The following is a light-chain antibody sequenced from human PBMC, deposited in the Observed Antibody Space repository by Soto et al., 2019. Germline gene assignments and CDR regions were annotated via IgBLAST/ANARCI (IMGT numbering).Light chain of an antibody. V-gene: IGLV7-46*01. CDR1: TGAVTSGHY. Sequence: QAVVTQEPSLTVSPGGTGTLTGGSSTGAVTSGHYPYWFQQKPGQAPRTLIYDTSNKHSWTPARFSGSLLGGKAALTLSGAQPEDEAEYYCLLSYSGEGVFGTGTKVTVL. CDR3: LLSYSGEGV. J-gene: IGLJ1*01. CDR2: DTS.